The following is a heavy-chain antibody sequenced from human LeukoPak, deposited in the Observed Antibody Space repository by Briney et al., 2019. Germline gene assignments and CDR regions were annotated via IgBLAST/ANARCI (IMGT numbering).Heavy chain of an antibody. D-gene: IGHD5-24*01. CDR2: ISWNSGSI. J-gene: IGHJ1*01. CDR3: AKDLTEMATGGYFQH. CDR1: GFTFDDYA. V-gene: IGHV3-9*01. Sequence: GRSLRLSCAASGFTFDDYAMHWVRQAPGKGLEWVSGISWNSGSIGYADSVKGRFTISRDNAKNSLYLQMNSLRAEDTALYYCAKDLTEMATGGYFQHWGQGTLVTVSS.